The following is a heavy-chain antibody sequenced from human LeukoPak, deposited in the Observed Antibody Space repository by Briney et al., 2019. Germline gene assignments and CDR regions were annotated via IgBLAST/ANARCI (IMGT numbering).Heavy chain of an antibody. CDR3: ASPVNYYDSSGYYPCAY. J-gene: IGHJ4*02. CDR2: FDPEDGET. Sequence: AASVKVSCKVSGYTLTELSMHWVRQAPGKGLEWMGGFDPEDGETIYAQKFQGRVTMTEDTSTDTAYMELSSLRSEDTAMYYCASPVNYYDSSGYYPCAYWGQGTLVTVSS. V-gene: IGHV1-24*01. D-gene: IGHD3-22*01. CDR1: GYTLTELS.